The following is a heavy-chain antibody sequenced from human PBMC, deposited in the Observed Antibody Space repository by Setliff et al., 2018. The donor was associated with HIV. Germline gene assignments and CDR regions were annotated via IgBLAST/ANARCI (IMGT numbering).Heavy chain of an antibody. J-gene: IGHJ3*01. CDR2: ISSSSSTI. Sequence: GGSLRLSCAASGFTFSSYSMNWVRQAPGKGLEWVSYISSSSSTIYYADSVKGRFTISRDSSSNTLSLQMTSLRAEDTALYYCAKLDYYDYSGSWARKSAIDFWGRGTMVTVSS. V-gene: IGHV3-48*01. D-gene: IGHD3-22*01. CDR1: GFTFSSYS. CDR3: AKLDYYDYSGSWARKSAIDF.